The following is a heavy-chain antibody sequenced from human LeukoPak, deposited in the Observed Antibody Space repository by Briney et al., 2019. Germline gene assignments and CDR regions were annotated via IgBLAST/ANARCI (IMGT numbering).Heavy chain of an antibody. CDR2: IYSGGST. Sequence: PGGSLRLSCAASGFTVSSNYMSWVRQAPGKGLEWVSVIYSGGSTCYADSVKGRFTISRDNSKNTLYLQMNSLRAEDTAVYYCAREVSSSVSAWGQGTLVTVSS. V-gene: IGHV3-53*01. CDR3: AREVSSSVSA. J-gene: IGHJ5*02. CDR1: GFTVSSNY. D-gene: IGHD6-6*01.